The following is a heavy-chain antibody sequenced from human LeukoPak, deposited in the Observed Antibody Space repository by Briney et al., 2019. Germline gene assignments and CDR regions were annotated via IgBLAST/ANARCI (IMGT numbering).Heavy chain of an antibody. J-gene: IGHJ3*02. CDR3: TSTHADSSGWYSHGAFDI. Sequence: GGSLRLSCAASGFTFSSSAMHWVRQASGKGLEWVGRIRSKANSYATAYAASVKGRFTISRDDSKNTAYLQMNSLKTEDTAVYYCTSTHADSSGWYSHGAFDIWGQGTMVTVSS. CDR2: IRSKANSYAT. V-gene: IGHV3-73*01. CDR1: GFTFSSSA. D-gene: IGHD6-19*01.